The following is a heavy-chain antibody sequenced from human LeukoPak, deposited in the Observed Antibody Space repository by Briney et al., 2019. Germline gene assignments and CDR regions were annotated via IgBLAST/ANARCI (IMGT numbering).Heavy chain of an antibody. CDR1: GGTFSSYA. D-gene: IGHD3-16*01. J-gene: IGHJ6*02. CDR3: ARVPGQLGYYYYGMDV. Sequence: SVKVSCKASGGTFSSYAISWVRQAPGQGLEWMGGIIPIFGTANYAQKFQGRVTITADESTSTAYMELSSLRSEDTAVYYCARVPGQLGYYYYGMDVWGQGTTVTVSS. V-gene: IGHV1-69*01. CDR2: IIPIFGTA.